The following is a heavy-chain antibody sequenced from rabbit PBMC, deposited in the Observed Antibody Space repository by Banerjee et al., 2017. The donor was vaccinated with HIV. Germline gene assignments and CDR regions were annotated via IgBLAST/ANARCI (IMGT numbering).Heavy chain of an antibody. Sequence: TLTCTASGFSFSNGYVMCWVRQAPGKGLELIGCIYTGSGTTYYASWVNGRFTISRSTSLNTVTLQMTSLTAADTATYFCARDLAGVIGWNFNLWGPGTLVTVS. D-gene: IGHD4-1*01. J-gene: IGHJ4*01. CDR1: GFSFSNGYV. CDR3: ARDLAGVIGWNFNL. CDR2: IYTGSGTT. V-gene: IGHV1S43*01.